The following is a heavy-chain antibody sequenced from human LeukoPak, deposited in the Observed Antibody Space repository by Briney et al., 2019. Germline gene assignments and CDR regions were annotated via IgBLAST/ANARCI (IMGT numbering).Heavy chain of an antibody. CDR2: IYYSGST. D-gene: IGHD3-16*01. CDR1: GGSMSGYY. CDR3: ARVFGGGRGGWFDP. J-gene: IGHJ5*02. Sequence: SETLSLTCTVSGGSMSGYYWTWIRQPPGKGLEWIGYIYYSGSTNYNPSLTSRVTISVHTSKNQFSLNLSSVTAADTAVYYCARVFGGGRGGWFDPWGQGTLVAVSS. V-gene: IGHV4-59*01.